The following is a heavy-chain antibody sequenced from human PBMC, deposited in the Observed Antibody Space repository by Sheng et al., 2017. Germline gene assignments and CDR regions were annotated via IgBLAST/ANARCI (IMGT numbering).Heavy chain of an antibody. CDR2: ISYDAIKK. J-gene: IGHJ1*01. Sequence: ESGGGVVRPGKSLRLSCAASRFTFSSYAMHWVRQAPGRGLEWVALISYDAIKKYYSDSVKGRFTVSRDNSKNTLYLQMNNVRPEDTAFYYCARSSSYDSSLQHWGQGTLVTVSS. V-gene: IGHV3-30*04. CDR1: RFTFSSYA. D-gene: IGHD3-22*01. CDR3: ARSSSYDSSLQH.